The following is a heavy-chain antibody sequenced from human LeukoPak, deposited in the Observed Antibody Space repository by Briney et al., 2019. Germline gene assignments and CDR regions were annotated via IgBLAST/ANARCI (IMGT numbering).Heavy chain of an antibody. Sequence: GESLKISCKASGYSFTNYWIGWVRQMPGKGLEWMGIIYPGDSDTRYGPSFQGQVTISADKSISTAYLQWSSLKASDTAMYYCVRPRSYGGNLDYWGQGTLVTVSS. J-gene: IGHJ4*02. CDR3: VRPRSYGGNLDY. V-gene: IGHV5-51*01. CDR2: IYPGDSDT. CDR1: GYSFTNYW. D-gene: IGHD5-18*01.